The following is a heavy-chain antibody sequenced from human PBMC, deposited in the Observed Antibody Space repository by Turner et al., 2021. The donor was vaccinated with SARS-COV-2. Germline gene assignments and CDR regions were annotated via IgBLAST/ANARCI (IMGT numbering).Heavy chain of an antibody. CDR1: GFTVSSNY. J-gene: IGHJ4*02. CDR2: IYSGGST. D-gene: IGHD2-15*01. CDR3: ARDLGGLRFDY. V-gene: IGHV3-53*01. Sequence: EVQLVESGGGLIQPGGSLRLSCAASGFTVSSNYMSWVRQAPGKGLEWVSVIYSGGSTFYADSVKGRFTISRDNSKNTLYLQMNSLRAEDTSVYYCARDLGGLRFDYWGQGTLVTVSS.